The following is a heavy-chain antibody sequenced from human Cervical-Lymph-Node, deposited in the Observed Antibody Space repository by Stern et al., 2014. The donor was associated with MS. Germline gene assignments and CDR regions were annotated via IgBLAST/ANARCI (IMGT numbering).Heavy chain of an antibody. Sequence: VQLEESGAEVKKPGSSVKISCKASGGTFNVYAMNWLRQAPGQGLEWMGGIIHILGKAKYEKKFQGRVTITAHESQRQTYMKVSSLIAKDTAVYFGARDGRHSYTYALDVWGQGTTVTVSS. D-gene: IGHD2-2*02. J-gene: IGHJ6*02. V-gene: IGHV1-69*01. CDR1: GGTFNVYA. CDR2: IIHILGKA. CDR3: ARDGRHSYTYALDV.